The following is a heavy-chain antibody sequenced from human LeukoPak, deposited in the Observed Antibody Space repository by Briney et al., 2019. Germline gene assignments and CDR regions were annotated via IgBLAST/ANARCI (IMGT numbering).Heavy chain of an antibody. V-gene: IGHV3-21*01. CDR2: ISSSSNYI. Sequence: GGSQRLSCAASGFTFSRYSMNWVRQAPGKGLEWVSSISSSSNYIYYADSLKVRFTISRDNAANSLFLQMNSLRAEDTALYYCARAVAGPAGEYYFDYWGQGTLVTVSS. J-gene: IGHJ4*02. CDR1: GFTFSRYS. CDR3: ARAVAGPAGEYYFDY. D-gene: IGHD6-19*01.